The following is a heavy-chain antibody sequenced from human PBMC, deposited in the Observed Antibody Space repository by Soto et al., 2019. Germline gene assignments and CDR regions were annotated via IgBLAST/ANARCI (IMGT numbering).Heavy chain of an antibody. J-gene: IGHJ4*02. Sequence: ASVKASCKASGYTFTSYGISWVRQAPGQGLEWMGWISAYNGNTNYAQKLQGRVTMTTDTSTSTAYMELRSLRSDDTAVYYCARAVRYFDWLLPGVADFDYWGQGTLVTVSS. CDR2: ISAYNGNT. V-gene: IGHV1-18*01. CDR3: ARAVRYFDWLLPGVADFDY. D-gene: IGHD3-9*01. CDR1: GYTFTSYG.